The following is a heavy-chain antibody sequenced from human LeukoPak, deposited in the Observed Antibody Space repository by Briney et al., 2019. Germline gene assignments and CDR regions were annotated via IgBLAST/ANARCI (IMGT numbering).Heavy chain of an antibody. CDR1: GFTFSNYG. CDR3: ARDGSLAVYDY. Sequence: KPGGSLRLSCAASGFTFSNYGMTWVRQAPGKGLEWVSSISGSSSYIYYADSVKGRFTTSRDNAKNSLYLQMNSLRAEDTAVYYCARDGSLAVYDYWGQGTLVTVSS. CDR2: ISGSSSYI. J-gene: IGHJ4*02. V-gene: IGHV3-21*01. D-gene: IGHD1-14*01.